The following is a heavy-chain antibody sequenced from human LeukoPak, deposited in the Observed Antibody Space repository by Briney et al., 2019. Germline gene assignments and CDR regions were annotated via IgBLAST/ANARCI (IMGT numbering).Heavy chain of an antibody. V-gene: IGHV3-23*01. CDR2: ISGSGGST. D-gene: IGHD4-17*01. CDR3: AKSITVTTYGWGVDY. Sequence: GGSLRLSCAASAFTFSNYAMSWVRQAPGKGLEWVSGISGSGGSTYYADSVKGRFTISRDNSKNTLYLQINSLRAEETAVYYRAKSITVTTYGWGVDYWGQGTLLTVSS. CDR1: AFTFSNYA. J-gene: IGHJ4*02.